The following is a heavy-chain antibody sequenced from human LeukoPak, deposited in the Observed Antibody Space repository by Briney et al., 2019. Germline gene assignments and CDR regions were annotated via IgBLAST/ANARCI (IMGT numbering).Heavy chain of an antibody. CDR1: GFTFSSYG. CDR3: AKHVDPSSGDY. CDR2: ISYDGSNK. D-gene: IGHD1-26*01. V-gene: IGHV3-30*18. J-gene: IGHJ4*02. Sequence: GRSLRLSCAASGFTFSSYGMHWVRQAPGKGLEWVAVISYDGSNKYYADSVKGRFTISRDNSKNTLYLQMNSLRAEDTAVYYCAKHVDPSSGDYWGQGTLATVSS.